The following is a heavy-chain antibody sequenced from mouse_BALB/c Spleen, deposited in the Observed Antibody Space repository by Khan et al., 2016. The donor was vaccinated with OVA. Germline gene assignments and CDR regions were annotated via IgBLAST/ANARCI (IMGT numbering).Heavy chain of an antibody. J-gene: IGHJ3*01. CDR1: GDSITSGY. CDR2: MIYSGNT. V-gene: IGHV3-8*02. CDR3: ARSTYRYAFAY. Sequence: EVELVESGPSLVKPSQTLSLTCSVTGDSITSGYWSWIRKFPGNKLEYMGYMIYSGNTYYNPSLKSRISITRNTSTHQYYLQLNSVTTEDTATYYCARSTYRYAFAYWGQGTLVTVSA. D-gene: IGHD2-14*01.